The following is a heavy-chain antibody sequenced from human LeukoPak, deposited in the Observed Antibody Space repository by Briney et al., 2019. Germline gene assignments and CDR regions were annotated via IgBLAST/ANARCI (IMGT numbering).Heavy chain of an antibody. Sequence: ASVKVSCKASGYTFTGYYMHWVRQAPGQGHEWMGRIDPNSGGTSYAQKFQGRVTMTRDTSISAAYMELSSLRSDDTAVYYCARDYDSSGYYYANYWGQGTLVTVSS. CDR3: ARDYDSSGYYYANY. D-gene: IGHD3-22*01. V-gene: IGHV1-2*06. CDR2: IDPNSGGT. J-gene: IGHJ4*02. CDR1: GYTFTGYY.